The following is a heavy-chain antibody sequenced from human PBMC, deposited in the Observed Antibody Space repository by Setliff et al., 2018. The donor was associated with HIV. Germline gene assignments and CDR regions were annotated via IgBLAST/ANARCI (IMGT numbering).Heavy chain of an antibody. CDR2: IHYSGFT. V-gene: IGHV4-30-4*08. CDR3: ARYYYGSQTMLDY. CDR1: GGSIASGDYY. Sequence: SETLSLTCTVSGGSIASGDYYWNWIRQPPGKGLEWIGYIHYSGFTYYKPSLKSRVTISVDTSKNQFSLKLSSVTAAGTAVSYCARYYYGSQTMLDYWGQGTLVTVSS. J-gene: IGHJ4*02. D-gene: IGHD3-10*01.